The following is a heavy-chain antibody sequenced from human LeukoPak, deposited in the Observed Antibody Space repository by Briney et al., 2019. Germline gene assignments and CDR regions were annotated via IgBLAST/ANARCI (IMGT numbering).Heavy chain of an antibody. Sequence: GGSLRLSCAASGFTFSNYGMNWVRQAPGKGLEWISYISSSATTIYYADSVKGRFTISRDNAKNSLYLQMNSLRAEDTAVYYCARDVAPIDYWGQGTLVTVPS. CDR3: ARDVAPIDY. CDR2: ISSSATTI. J-gene: IGHJ4*02. V-gene: IGHV3-48*03. CDR1: GFTFSNYG.